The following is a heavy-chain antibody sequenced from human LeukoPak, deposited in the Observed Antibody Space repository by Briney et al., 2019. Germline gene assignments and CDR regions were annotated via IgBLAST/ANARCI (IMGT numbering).Heavy chain of an antibody. D-gene: IGHD3-16*01. Sequence: GGSLRLSCATSGFTFNIYAMNWVRQAPGKGLEWVSIISGNGINTYYADSVKGRFTISRDDSKNTLYLQMNSLRVDDTAIYYCARGVSDWGEGTLVTVAS. CDR1: GFTFNIYA. CDR3: ARGVSD. CDR2: ISGNGINT. J-gene: IGHJ1*01. V-gene: IGHV3-23*01.